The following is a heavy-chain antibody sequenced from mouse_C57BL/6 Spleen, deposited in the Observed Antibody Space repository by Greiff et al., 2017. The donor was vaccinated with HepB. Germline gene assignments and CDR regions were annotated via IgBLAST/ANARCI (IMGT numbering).Heavy chain of an antibody. CDR1: GYTFTSYW. J-gene: IGHJ3*01. CDR3: ARLYSNYLAWFAY. Sequence: VQLQQSGAELVKPGASVKLSCKASGYTFTSYWMHWVQQRPGRGLEWIGRIDPNSGGTKYNEKFKSKATLTVDKPSSKAYMKLSSLTSEDSAVYYCARLYSNYLAWFAYWGQGTLVTVSA. D-gene: IGHD2-5*01. V-gene: IGHV1-72*01. CDR2: IDPNSGGT.